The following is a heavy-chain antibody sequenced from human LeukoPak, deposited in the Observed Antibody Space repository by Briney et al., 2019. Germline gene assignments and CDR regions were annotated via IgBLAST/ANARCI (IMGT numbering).Heavy chain of an antibody. CDR2: ISGDGSTT. CDR3: AGMSTTCCNY. CDR1: GFSLSGYW. V-gene: IGHV3-74*01. J-gene: IGHJ4*02. Sequence: GGSLRLSCAASGFSLSGYWMHWVRHAPGKGLVWVSRISGDGSTTNYADSVKGRFTISRDNAKNTLYLQMNSLRADDSAVYYCAGMSTTCCNYWGQGTLVTVSS. D-gene: IGHD2-2*01.